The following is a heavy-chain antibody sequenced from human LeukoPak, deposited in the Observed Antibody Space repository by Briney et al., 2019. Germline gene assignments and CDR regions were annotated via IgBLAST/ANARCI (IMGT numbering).Heavy chain of an antibody. Sequence: GGSLRLSCAASGFTFSSYGMSWVRQAPGKGLEWVSAISGSGGSTYYADSVKGRFTISRDNSKNTLYLQMNSLRAEDTAVYYCAREGSGYYYGNYFDYWGQGTPVTVSS. D-gene: IGHD3-22*01. J-gene: IGHJ4*02. CDR3: AREGSGYYYGNYFDY. CDR2: ISGSGGST. CDR1: GFTFSSYG. V-gene: IGHV3-23*01.